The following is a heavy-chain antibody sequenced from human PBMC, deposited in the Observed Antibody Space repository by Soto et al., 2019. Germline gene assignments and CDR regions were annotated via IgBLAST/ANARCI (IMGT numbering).Heavy chain of an antibody. CDR2: IIPIFGTA. J-gene: IGHJ6*02. Sequence: QVQLVQSGAEVKKPGSSVKVSCKASGGTFSSYAISWVRQAPGQGLEWMGGIIPIFGTANYAQKLQGRVPIPADESTSTAYMELSSLRSEDTAVYYCARANIPLVRGVIIDYYYYGMDVWGQGTTVTVSS. CDR1: GGTFSSYA. D-gene: IGHD3-10*01. CDR3: ARANIPLVRGVIIDYYYYGMDV. V-gene: IGHV1-69*01.